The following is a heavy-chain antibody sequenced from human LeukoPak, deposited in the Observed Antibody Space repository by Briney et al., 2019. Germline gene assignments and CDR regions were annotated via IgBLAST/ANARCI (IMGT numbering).Heavy chain of an antibody. CDR1: GGSFSGYY. CDR3: ARVSVTIFGVVTCFNY. CDR2: INHSGST. D-gene: IGHD3-3*01. J-gene: IGHJ4*02. Sequence: PSETLSLTCAVYGGSFSGYYWSWIRQPPGKGLEWIGEINHSGSTNYNPSLKSRVTISVDTSKNQFSLKLSSVTAADTAVYYCARVSVTIFGVVTCFNYWGQGTLVTVSS. V-gene: IGHV4-34*01.